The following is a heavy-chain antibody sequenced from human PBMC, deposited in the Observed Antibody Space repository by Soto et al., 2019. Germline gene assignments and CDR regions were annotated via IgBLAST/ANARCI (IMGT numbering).Heavy chain of an antibody. D-gene: IGHD3-22*01. J-gene: IGHJ4*02. V-gene: IGHV4-4*07. Sequence: SETLSLTCTVSGGSISSYYWSWIRQTAGKGLEWIGRIYPSGNTNYNPSLKSRVTLSIDTSKNQFSLQLSSVTAADTAVYYCARERGDYYDSSGRLDYWGRGTLVTVSS. CDR2: IYPSGNT. CDR1: GGSISSYY. CDR3: ARERGDYYDSSGRLDY.